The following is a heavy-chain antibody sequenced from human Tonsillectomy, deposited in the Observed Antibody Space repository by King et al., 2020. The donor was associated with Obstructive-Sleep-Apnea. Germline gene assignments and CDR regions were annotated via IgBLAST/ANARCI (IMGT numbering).Heavy chain of an antibody. CDR3: AKGPYGDYVRLYFDY. CDR1: GFTFDDYA. CDR2: ISWDSGNI. Sequence: VQLVQSGGGLVQPGRSLRLSCAASGFTFDDYAMHWVRQAPGKGLEWVSSISWDSGNIVFADFVKGRFTISRDNAKNSLYLQMNSLRGEDTALYYCAKGPYGDYVRLYFDYWGQGTLVTVSS. D-gene: IGHD4-17*01. J-gene: IGHJ4*02. V-gene: IGHV3-9*01.